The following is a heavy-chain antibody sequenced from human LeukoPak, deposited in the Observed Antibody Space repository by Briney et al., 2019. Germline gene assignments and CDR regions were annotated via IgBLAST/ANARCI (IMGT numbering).Heavy chain of an antibody. CDR2: YNLGDSQT. Sequence: GESLKTSGKGSGYSFTSSWIAWVPQIPGKGLEWMGIYNLGDSQTRSRPSCQGPVTISADKSISTAYLQWSCLKASDSAMYYCARLQIPGGYYYYGMDVWGQGTTVTVSS. CDR3: ARLQIPGGYYYYGMDV. D-gene: IGHD2-21*01. V-gene: IGHV5-51*01. CDR1: GYSFTSSW. J-gene: IGHJ6*02.